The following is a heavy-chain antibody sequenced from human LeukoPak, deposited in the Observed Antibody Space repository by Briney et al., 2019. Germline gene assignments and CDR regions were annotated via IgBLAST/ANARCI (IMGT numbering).Heavy chain of an antibody. CDR3: AREGVGSRAFDF. Sequence: PGGSLRLSCAACGFTFSSYGMHWVRQAPGKGLEWVAFIRYDGSNKYYADSVKGRFTISRDNAKNSLYLQMNTLRAEDTAVYYCAREGVGSRAFDFWGQGTMVTVSS. CDR2: IRYDGSNK. J-gene: IGHJ3*01. CDR1: GFTFSSYG. V-gene: IGHV3-30*02. D-gene: IGHD2-15*01.